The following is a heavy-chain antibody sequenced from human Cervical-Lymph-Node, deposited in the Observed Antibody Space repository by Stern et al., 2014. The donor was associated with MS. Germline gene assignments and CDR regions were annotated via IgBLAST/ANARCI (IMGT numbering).Heavy chain of an antibody. CDR3: ATHRGRVTYYYGMDV. CDR2: FDPEHGET. V-gene: IGHV1-24*01. Sequence: QMQLVQSGAEVKKPGASVKVSCKVSGYTLSEISMHWVRQAPGKGLERMGGFDPEHGETRYAQKFQGRVTMAEDRSTDTAYMELSSLRSEDTAVYYCATHRGRVTYYYGMDVWGQGTTVTVSS. D-gene: IGHD2-21*02. CDR1: GYTLSEIS. J-gene: IGHJ6*02.